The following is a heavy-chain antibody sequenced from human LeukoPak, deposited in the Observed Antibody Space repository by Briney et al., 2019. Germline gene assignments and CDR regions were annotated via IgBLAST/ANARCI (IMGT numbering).Heavy chain of an antibody. D-gene: IGHD1-26*01. Sequence: ASVKVSCKASGGTFSSYTISWVRQAPGQGLEWMGRIIPILGMANYVQKFQGRVTITADKSTSTAYMELSSLRSEDTAVYYCATCWDRDWYFDLWGRGTLVTVSS. CDR1: GGTFSSYT. CDR2: IIPILGMA. V-gene: IGHV1-69*02. J-gene: IGHJ2*01. CDR3: ATCWDRDWYFDL.